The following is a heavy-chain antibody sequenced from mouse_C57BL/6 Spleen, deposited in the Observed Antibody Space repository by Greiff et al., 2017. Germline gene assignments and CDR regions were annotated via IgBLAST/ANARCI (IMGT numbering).Heavy chain of an antibody. Sequence: QVQLQQPGAELVRPGSSVKLSCKASGYTFTSYWMDWVKQRPGQGLEWIGNIYPSDSETHYNQKFKDKATLTVDKSSSTAYMQRSSLTSEDSAVYYGAREGYYGNYVYAMDYWGQGTSVTVSS. CDR3: AREGYYGNYVYAMDY. D-gene: IGHD2-1*01. J-gene: IGHJ4*01. CDR1: GYTFTSYW. CDR2: IYPSDSET. V-gene: IGHV1-61*01.